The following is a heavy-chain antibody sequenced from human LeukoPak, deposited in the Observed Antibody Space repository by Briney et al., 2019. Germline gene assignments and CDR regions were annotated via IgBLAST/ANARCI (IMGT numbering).Heavy chain of an antibody. CDR3: ARGHYGLDY. Sequence: GGSLRLSCAASGFTFSDYYMRWIRQAPGKGLEWFSYISITGSSIYYADSVKGRFTISRDNAKNSLYLQMDSLRAEDTAEYYCARGHYGLDYWGQGTLVTVSS. CDR2: ISITGSSI. CDR1: GFTFSDYY. V-gene: IGHV3-11*01. J-gene: IGHJ4*02. D-gene: IGHD3-10*01.